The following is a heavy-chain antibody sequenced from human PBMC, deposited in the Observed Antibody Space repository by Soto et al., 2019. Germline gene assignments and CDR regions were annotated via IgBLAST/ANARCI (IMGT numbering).Heavy chain of an antibody. Sequence: QVQLQQWGAGLLKPSETLSLTYAVYGGSFSGYYWSWIRQPPGKGLEWIGEINHSGSTNYNPSLKIRTTXXVDTSKNQFSLELSSVTAADTAVYYCARGAHGFDYWGQGTLVTVSS. CDR1: GGSFSGYY. V-gene: IGHV4-34*01. J-gene: IGHJ4*02. CDR3: ARGAHGFDY. CDR2: INHSGST.